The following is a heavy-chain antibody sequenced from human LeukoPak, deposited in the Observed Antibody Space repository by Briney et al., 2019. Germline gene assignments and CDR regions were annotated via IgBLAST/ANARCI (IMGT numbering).Heavy chain of an antibody. J-gene: IGHJ5*02. CDR2: ISSSSSYI. V-gene: IGHV3-21*01. D-gene: IGHD6-6*01. CDR1: GFTFSSYS. CDR3: ASARGYSSSWGNWFDP. Sequence: SGGSLRLSCAASGFTFSSYSMNWVRQAPGKGLEWVSSISSSSSYIYYADSVKGRFTISRDNAKNSLYLQMNSLRAEDTAVYYCASARGYSSSWGNWFDPWGQGTLVTVSS.